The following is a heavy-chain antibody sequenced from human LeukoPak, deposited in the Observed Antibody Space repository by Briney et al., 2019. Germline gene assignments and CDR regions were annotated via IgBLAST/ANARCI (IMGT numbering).Heavy chain of an antibody. Sequence: GGSLRLSCAASGFTFSSHWMHWVRQAPGKGLVWVSRIKSDGSSTSYADSVKGRFTISRDNAKNTLYLQMNSLRVEDTAVYYRARDQLYCTGGYCYFDYWGQGTLVTVSS. CDR2: IKSDGSST. V-gene: IGHV3-74*01. CDR3: ARDQLYCTGGYCYFDY. J-gene: IGHJ4*03. D-gene: IGHD2-8*02. CDR1: GFTFSSHW.